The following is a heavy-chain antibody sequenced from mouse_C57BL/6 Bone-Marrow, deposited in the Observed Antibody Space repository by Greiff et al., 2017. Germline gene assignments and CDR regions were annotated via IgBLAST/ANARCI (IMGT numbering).Heavy chain of an antibody. CDR2: IDPSDSYT. J-gene: IGHJ1*03. Sequence: QVQLQQPGAELVMPGASVKLSCKASGYTFTSYWMHWVKQRPGQGLEWIGEIDPSDSYTNYNQKFKGKSTLPVDKSSSTAYMQLSSLKSEDSAVYYCARGPHWYFDVWGTGTTVTVSS. CDR3: ARGPHWYFDV. CDR1: GYTFTSYW. V-gene: IGHV1-69*01.